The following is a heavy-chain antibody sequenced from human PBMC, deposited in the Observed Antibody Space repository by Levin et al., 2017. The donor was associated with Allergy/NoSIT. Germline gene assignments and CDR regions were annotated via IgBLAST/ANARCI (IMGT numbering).Heavy chain of an antibody. CDR2: ISSKDEK. D-gene: IGHD5-24*01. CDR1: GFSLNNARMG. CDR3: ARQMGMAHGMDV. J-gene: IGHJ6*02. Sequence: NASGPTLVKPTETLSLTCTVSGFSLNNARMGVSWIRQSPGKALEWLAHISSKDEKFYSTSLKSRLTISKDTSKSQVVLSMTNMDPVDTATYYCARQMGMAHGMDVWGQGTTVTVSS. V-gene: IGHV2-26*01.